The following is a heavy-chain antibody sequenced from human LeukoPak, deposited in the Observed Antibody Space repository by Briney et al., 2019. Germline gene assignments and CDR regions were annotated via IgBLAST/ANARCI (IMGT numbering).Heavy chain of an antibody. CDR2: IYHSGST. Sequence: PSETLSLTCTVSGYSISSGYYWGWIRQPPGKGLEWIGSIYHSGSTYYNPSLKSRVTISVDRSKNQFSLKLSSVTAADTAVYYCARGGDGDLDYWGQGTLVTVSS. V-gene: IGHV4-38-2*02. J-gene: IGHJ4*02. CDR1: GYSISSGYY. D-gene: IGHD4-17*01. CDR3: ARGGDGDLDY.